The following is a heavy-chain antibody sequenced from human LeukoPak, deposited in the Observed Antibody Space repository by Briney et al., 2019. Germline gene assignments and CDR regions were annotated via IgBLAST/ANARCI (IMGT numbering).Heavy chain of an antibody. D-gene: IGHD2-2*01. J-gene: IGHJ4*02. CDR3: VRHYCSSTRCYSFSD. CDR2: IFSSGST. V-gene: IGHV4-59*08. Sequence: SETLSLTCSVSGGSISSYYWSWLRQSPGKGLEWIGYIFSSGSTNYNPSLKSRLTISVDTSKNQFSLKLSSVTAADTAIYYCVRHYCSSTRCYSFSDWGQGTLVTVSS. CDR1: GGSISSYY.